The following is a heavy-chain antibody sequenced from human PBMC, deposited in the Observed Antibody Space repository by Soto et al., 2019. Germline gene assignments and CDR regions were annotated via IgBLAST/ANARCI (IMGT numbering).Heavy chain of an antibody. V-gene: IGHV4-4*02. Sequence: SETLSLTCAVSGGSISSSNWWSWVRQPPGKGLEWIGEIYHSGSTNYNPSLKSRVTISVDTSTSTVYMNLSGLKSEDTAVYYCARTHYSYGSLAEMVYWGQGTLVTVSS. CDR1: GGSISSSNW. CDR2: IYHSGST. CDR3: ARTHYSYGSLAEMVY. J-gene: IGHJ4*02. D-gene: IGHD5-18*01.